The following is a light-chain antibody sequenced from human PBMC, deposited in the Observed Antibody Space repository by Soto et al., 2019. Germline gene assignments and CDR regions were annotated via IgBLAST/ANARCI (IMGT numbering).Light chain of an antibody. V-gene: IGKV1-39*01. CDR3: QQSSSTPLT. CDR1: QDISDY. Sequence: DIQMTQSPSSLSASVGDRVTITCQASQDISDYLNWYQQKPGKAPKLLIYGASKLESGVPSRFSGSGSGTDFTLTITSLQTEDFATYYCQQSSSTPLTFGGGTKVEIK. J-gene: IGKJ4*01. CDR2: GAS.